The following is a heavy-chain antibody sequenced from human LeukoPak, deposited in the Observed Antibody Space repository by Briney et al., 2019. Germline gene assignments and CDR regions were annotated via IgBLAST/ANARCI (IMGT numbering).Heavy chain of an antibody. V-gene: IGHV3-7*01. CDR1: GFTVSSNY. CDR3: ASDGEDY. CDR2: IKQDGSEK. Sequence: PGGSLRLSCAASGFTVSSNYMSWVRQAPGKGLEWVANIKQDGSEKYYVDSVKGRFTISRDNAKNSLYLQMNSLRAEDTAVYYCASDGEDYWGQGTLVTVSS. D-gene: IGHD7-27*01. J-gene: IGHJ4*02.